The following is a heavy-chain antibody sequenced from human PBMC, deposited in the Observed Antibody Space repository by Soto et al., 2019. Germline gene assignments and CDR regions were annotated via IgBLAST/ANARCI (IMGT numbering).Heavy chain of an antibody. J-gene: IGHJ6*03. CDR2: INHSGSA. Sequence: SETLSLTCAVYGGSFSGYYWSWIRQPPGKGLEWIGEINHSGSANYNPSLKSRVTISVDTSKNQFSLKLSSVTAADTAVYYCARGEIVVVPADKDYYYYMDVWGKGTTVTVSS. CDR1: GGSFSGYY. CDR3: ARGEIVVVPADKDYYYYMDV. D-gene: IGHD2-2*01. V-gene: IGHV4-34*01.